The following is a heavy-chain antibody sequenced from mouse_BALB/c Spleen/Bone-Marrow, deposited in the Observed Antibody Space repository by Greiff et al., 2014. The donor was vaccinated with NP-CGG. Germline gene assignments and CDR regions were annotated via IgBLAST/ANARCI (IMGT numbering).Heavy chain of an antibody. J-gene: IGHJ2*01. CDR2: INPSNGRT. Sequence: QVQLQQSGAELVKPGASVKLSCKASGYTFTSYWMHWVKQRPGQGLEWIGEINPSNGRTNYNEKFKSKAILTVDKSSSTAYMQLSSLTSEDSAVYYCALYYYGSLDYWGQGTTLTVSS. V-gene: IGHV1S81*02. CDR1: GYTFTSYW. D-gene: IGHD1-1*01. CDR3: ALYYYGSLDY.